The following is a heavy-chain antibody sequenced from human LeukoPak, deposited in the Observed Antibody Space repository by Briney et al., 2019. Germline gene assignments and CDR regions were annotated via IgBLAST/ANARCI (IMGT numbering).Heavy chain of an antibody. V-gene: IGHV3-21*01. D-gene: IGHD6-19*01. CDR2: ISSSSSYI. J-gene: IGHJ4*02. CDR3: ASLIAVAGTDFDY. Sequence: GGSLRLSCAASGFTFSSYSMNWVRQAPGKGLEWVSSISSSSSYIYYADSVKGRFTISRDNAKNSLYLQVNSLRAEDTAVYYCASLIAVAGTDFDYWGQGTLVTVSS. CDR1: GFTFSSYS.